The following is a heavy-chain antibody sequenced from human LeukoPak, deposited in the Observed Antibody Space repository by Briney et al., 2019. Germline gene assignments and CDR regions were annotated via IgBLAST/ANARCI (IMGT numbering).Heavy chain of an antibody. CDR3: ARVNSGYYYYYYGMDV. D-gene: IGHD3-10*01. CDR2: IYYTGST. J-gene: IGHJ6*02. V-gene: IGHV4-59*01. CDR1: GGSISTYY. Sequence: SETLSLTCTVSGGSISTYYWSWIRQPPGKRLEWIGCIYYTGSTNHNPSLKSRVTISVDTSKNQFSLKLSSVTAAGTAVYYCARVNSGYYYYYYGMDVWGQGTTVTVSS.